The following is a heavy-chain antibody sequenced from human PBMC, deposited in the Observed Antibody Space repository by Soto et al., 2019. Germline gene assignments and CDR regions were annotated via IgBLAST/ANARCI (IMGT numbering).Heavy chain of an antibody. CDR3: ASADFDY. Sequence: QVQLQESGPGLVKPSGTLSLTCAVSDGSISSSNWWNWVRQPPGKGLEWIGEIYPGGSINYSPSLKSRLTISVDKSKNQISLNLTSATAADTAVYYCASADFDYWGQGTLVTVSS. V-gene: IGHV4-4*02. CDR2: IYPGGSI. CDR1: DGSISSSNW. J-gene: IGHJ4*02.